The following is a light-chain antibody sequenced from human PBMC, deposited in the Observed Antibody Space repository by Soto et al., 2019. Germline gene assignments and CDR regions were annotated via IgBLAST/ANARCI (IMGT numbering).Light chain of an antibody. CDR2: GAS. J-gene: IGKJ1*01. CDR1: QSVSNNY. Sequence: IALTQSPGTLPSSPREGPTLSCRASQSVSNNYLAWYQQKPGQAPRLLIYGASNRATGIPDRFSGSGSGTDFTLTISRLEPEDFAVYYCQQYGSSGTFGQGTKVDIK. CDR3: QQYGSSGT. V-gene: IGKV3-20*01.